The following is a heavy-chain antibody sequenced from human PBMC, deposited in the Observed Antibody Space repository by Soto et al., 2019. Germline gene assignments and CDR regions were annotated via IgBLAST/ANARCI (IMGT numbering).Heavy chain of an antibody. CDR2: IWSDGSYK. CDR1: GFTFRSYW. CDR3: ARASRDHDILTGYHEDYFDY. J-gene: IGHJ4*02. Sequence: PGGSLRLSCAASGFTFRSYWMGWVRQSPGKGLEWVAVIWSDGSYKNYADSVKGRFTISRDNARNTVYLQMNSLRADDTAVYYCARASRDHDILTGYHEDYFDYWGKGTRVTVSS. D-gene: IGHD3-9*01. V-gene: IGHV3-33*08.